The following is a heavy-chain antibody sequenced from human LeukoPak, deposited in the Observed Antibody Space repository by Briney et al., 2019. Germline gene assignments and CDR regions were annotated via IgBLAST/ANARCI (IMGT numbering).Heavy chain of an antibody. CDR3: AREIATSGGNSRALDY. D-gene: IGHD4-23*01. CDR1: GGSISTSSYY. Sequence: SETLSLTCTVSGGSISTSSYYWGWIRQPPGKGLEWIGSMYYSGSTYYNPSLKSRVTVSVDTSKNQFSLKLTSVTAADTAVYYCAREIATSGGNSRALDYWGQGTLVTVSS. CDR2: MYYSGST. V-gene: IGHV4-39*07. J-gene: IGHJ4*02.